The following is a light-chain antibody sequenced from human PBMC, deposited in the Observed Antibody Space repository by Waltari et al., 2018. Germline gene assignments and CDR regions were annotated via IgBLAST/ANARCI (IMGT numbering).Light chain of an antibody. J-gene: IGKJ2*01. Sequence: EHVLTQSPGTLSLSPGERATLSCRASQSVSSSYLAWYQQKPGQAPRLLIYGASSRATGIPDRFSGSGSGTDFTLTINRLEPEDFAVYYCQQYGSSPPYTFGQGTKVEIK. CDR3: QQYGSSPPYT. V-gene: IGKV3-20*01. CDR2: GAS. CDR1: QSVSSSY.